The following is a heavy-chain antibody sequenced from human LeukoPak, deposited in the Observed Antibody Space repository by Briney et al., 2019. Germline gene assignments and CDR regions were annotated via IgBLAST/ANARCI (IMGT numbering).Heavy chain of an antibody. CDR2: IDPNSGGT. V-gene: IGHV1-2*02. Sequence: EASVKVSCKSSGYTFTDYQVHWVRQAPGQRLEWMGWIDPNSGGTNYAQKFQGRVTMTRDTSISTTYMDLSRLRSDDTAVYYCARDYYGSGSYSTDYWGQGTLVTVSS. D-gene: IGHD3-10*01. CDR3: ARDYYGSGSYSTDY. CDR1: GYTFTDYQ. J-gene: IGHJ4*02.